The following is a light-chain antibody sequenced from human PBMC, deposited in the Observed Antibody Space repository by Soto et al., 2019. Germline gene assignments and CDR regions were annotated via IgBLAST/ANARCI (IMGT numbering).Light chain of an antibody. CDR3: QQYNSYSWT. CDR1: QGISNY. CDR2: DAS. J-gene: IGKJ1*01. V-gene: IGKV1-5*01. Sequence: DRVTIACRASQGISNYLAWYQQKPGKAPKLLIYDASSLKSGVPSRFSGSGSGTEFTLTISSLQPDDFATYYCQQYNSYSWTFGQGTKVDIK.